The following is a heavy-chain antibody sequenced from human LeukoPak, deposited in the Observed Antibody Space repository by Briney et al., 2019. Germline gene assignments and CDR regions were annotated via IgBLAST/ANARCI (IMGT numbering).Heavy chain of an antibody. Sequence: GGSLRLSCAASGFTFSTYAMSWVREAPGKGLEWVSTISSSGGSTLYADSVKGRFTISRDKSKNALYLQMNSLRTEDTAVYYCAKEVDYYDSSGYYSTNFDYGGQGILVTVSS. CDR2: ISSSGGST. CDR3: AKEVDYYDSSGYYSTNFDY. J-gene: IGHJ4*02. CDR1: GFTFSTYA. V-gene: IGHV3-23*01. D-gene: IGHD3-22*01.